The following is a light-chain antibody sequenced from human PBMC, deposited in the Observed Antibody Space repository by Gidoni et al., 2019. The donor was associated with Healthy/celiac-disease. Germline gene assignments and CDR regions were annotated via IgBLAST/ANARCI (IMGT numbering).Light chain of an antibody. V-gene: IGKV3-20*01. Sequence: IVSTQSPGTLSLSPGERATLSCRASQSVSSSYLALYQQKPGQAPRLLIYGASSRATGIPDRFSGSGSGSDFTLTISRLEPEDFAVYYCQQYGSSPPKYTFGQGTKLEIK. CDR2: GAS. CDR1: QSVSSSY. J-gene: IGKJ2*01. CDR3: QQYGSSPPKYT.